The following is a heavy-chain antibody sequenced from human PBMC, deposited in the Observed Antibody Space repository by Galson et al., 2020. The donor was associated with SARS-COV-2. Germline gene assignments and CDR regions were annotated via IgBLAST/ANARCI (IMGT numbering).Heavy chain of an antibody. D-gene: IGHD3-22*01. CDR3: ARRVVEAVVFYI. Sequence: ASVKVSCNASGYTFTRFALHWVRQVPGQRLVWMGWINTGDGNPKYSQSFQGRVSMTRDSSANTVYMELSNLKSEDTAIYYCARRVVEAVVFYIWGQGIMVTISS. CDR2: INTGDGNP. J-gene: IGHJ3*02. V-gene: IGHV1-3*04. CDR1: GYTFTRFA.